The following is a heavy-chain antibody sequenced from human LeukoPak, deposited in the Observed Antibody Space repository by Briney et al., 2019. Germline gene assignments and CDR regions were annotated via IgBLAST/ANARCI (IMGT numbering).Heavy chain of an antibody. CDR1: GGTFSSYA. CDR2: IIPIFGTA. J-gene: IGHJ4*02. Sequence: SVKVSCKASGGTFSSYAISWVRQAPGQGLEWMGGIIPIFGTANYAQKFQGRVTITADESTSTAYMELSSLRSEDTAVYYCTSVKYSSSWYMGYFDYWGQGTLVTVSS. V-gene: IGHV1-69*13. CDR3: TSVKYSSSWYMGYFDY. D-gene: IGHD6-13*01.